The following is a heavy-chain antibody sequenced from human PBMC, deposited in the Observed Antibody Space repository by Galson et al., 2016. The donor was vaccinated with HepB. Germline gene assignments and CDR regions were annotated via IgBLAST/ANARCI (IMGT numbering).Heavy chain of an antibody. CDR3: ANHKFQRSFDI. D-gene: IGHD5-24*01. V-gene: IGHV4-34*01. J-gene: IGHJ3*02. CDR1: GGSFSTYY. Sequence: SETLSLTCAVHGGSFSTYYWSWIRQPPGKGLEWIGEINERGSTNNNPSLKSRVPMSVDTSKKQFSLTLSFVTASDTAVYYCANHKFQRSFDIWGQGTMVIVSS. CDR2: INERGST.